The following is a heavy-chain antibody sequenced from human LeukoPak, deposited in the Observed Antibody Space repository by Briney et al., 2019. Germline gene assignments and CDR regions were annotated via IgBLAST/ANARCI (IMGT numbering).Heavy chain of an antibody. Sequence: GGSLRLSCAASGFTFDDYTMHWVRQAPGKGLEWVSLISWDGGSTYYADSVKGRFTISRDNSKNSLYLQMNSLRTEDTALYYCATSSPGFDYGGQGPLVTVPS. CDR2: ISWDGGST. V-gene: IGHV3-43*01. J-gene: IGHJ4*02. CDR3: ATSSPGFDY. D-gene: IGHD2-2*01. CDR1: GFTFDDYT.